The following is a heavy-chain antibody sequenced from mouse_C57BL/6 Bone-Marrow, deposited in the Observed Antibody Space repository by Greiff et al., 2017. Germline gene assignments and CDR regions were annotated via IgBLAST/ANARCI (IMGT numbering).Heavy chain of an antibody. D-gene: IGHD2-10*01. CDR2: IHPNSGST. Sequence: QVQLQQPGAELVKPGASVKLSCKASGYTFTSYWMHWVKQRPGQGLEWIGMIHPNSGSTNYNEKFKSKATLTVDKSSSTSYMQLSSLTSEDSAVYYCARGDLLAWFAYWGQGTLVTVSA. J-gene: IGHJ3*01. CDR1: GYTFTSYW. V-gene: IGHV1-64*01. CDR3: ARGDLLAWFAY.